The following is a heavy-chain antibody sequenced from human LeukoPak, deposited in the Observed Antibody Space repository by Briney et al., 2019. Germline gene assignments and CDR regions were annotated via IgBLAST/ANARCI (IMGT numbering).Heavy chain of an antibody. CDR3: AKAPVTTCSGAYCYPFDY. CDR2: ISSSGSTI. J-gene: IGHJ4*02. Sequence: GSLRLSCAASGFTFSSYEMNWVRQAPGKGLEWVSYISSSGSTIYYADSVKGRFTISRDSSKNTLYLQMNSLRAEDAAVYYCAKAPVTTCSGAYCYPFDYWGQGTLVTVSS. D-gene: IGHD2-15*01. V-gene: IGHV3-48*03. CDR1: GFTFSSYE.